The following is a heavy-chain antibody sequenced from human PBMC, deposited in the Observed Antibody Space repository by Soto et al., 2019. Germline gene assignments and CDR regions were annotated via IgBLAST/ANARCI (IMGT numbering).Heavy chain of an antibody. D-gene: IGHD3-22*01. V-gene: IGHV4-34*01. Sequence: PSETLSLTCAVYGGSFSGYYWSWIRQPPGKGLEWIGEINHSGSTNYNPSLKSRVTISVDTSKNQFSLKLSSVTAADTAVYYCARGAGYYDSSGYHWGQGTLVTVS. J-gene: IGHJ4*02. CDR1: GGSFSGYY. CDR2: INHSGST. CDR3: ARGAGYYDSSGYH.